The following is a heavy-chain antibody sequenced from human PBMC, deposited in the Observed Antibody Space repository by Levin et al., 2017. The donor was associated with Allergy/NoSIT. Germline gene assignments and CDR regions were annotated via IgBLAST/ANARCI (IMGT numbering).Heavy chain of an antibody. CDR2: ISYDGTNK. CDR3: AKALSGYGSGGYEAFDI. CDR1: GFTFSHYA. V-gene: IGHV3-30*18. J-gene: IGHJ3*02. D-gene: IGHD3-10*01. Sequence: GGSLRLSCATSGFTFSHYAMHWVRQAPGKGLEWVTIISYDGTNKNYADSVRGRFTTSRDKSKSTLYLQMNSLRPEDTAVYYCAKALSGYGSGGYEAFDIWGQGTMVTVSS.